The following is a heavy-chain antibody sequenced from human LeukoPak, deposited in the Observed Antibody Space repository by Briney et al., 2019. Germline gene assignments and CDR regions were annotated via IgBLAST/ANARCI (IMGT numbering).Heavy chain of an antibody. D-gene: IGHD6-13*01. CDR1: GFTFSNYA. Sequence: PGGSLRLSCAASGFTFSNYAMNWVRQAPGGGLEWVAAISYDGNNKFYADSVKGRFTISRDNSKNTLYLQMSSLRAEDTAVYYCVKASSGIAAENWFDPWGQGTLVTVSS. CDR2: ISYDGNNK. J-gene: IGHJ5*02. CDR3: VKASSGIAAENWFDP. V-gene: IGHV3-30*14.